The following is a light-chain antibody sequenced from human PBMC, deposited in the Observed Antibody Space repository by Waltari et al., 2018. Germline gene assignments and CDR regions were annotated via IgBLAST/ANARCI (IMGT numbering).Light chain of an antibody. CDR1: QSVDSN. CDR3: QQYYNWPYT. Sequence: EIVMTQSPAPLSVSPGERATLSCRASQSVDSNLAWYQQKPGQPPRLLLYGASTRATGVPARFSGSGSGTEFTLTISSLQSADFAVYYCQQYYNWPYTFGQGTKLEIK. V-gene: IGKV3-15*01. CDR2: GAS. J-gene: IGKJ2*01.